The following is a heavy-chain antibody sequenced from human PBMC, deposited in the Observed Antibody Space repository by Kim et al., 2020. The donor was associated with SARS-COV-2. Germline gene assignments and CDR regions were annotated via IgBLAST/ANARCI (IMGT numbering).Heavy chain of an antibody. CDR3: VRYSGWYYFDY. J-gene: IGHJ4*02. CDR2: S. V-gene: IGHV6-1*01. Sequence: SDYAVSVKSRITINPDTSKNQFSPQLTSVTPEDTAFYYCVRYSGWYYFDYWGQGTLVTVSS. D-gene: IGHD6-19*01.